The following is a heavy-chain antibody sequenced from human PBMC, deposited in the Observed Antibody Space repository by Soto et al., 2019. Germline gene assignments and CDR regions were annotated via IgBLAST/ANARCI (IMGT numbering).Heavy chain of an antibody. CDR3: GRILPPATFDY. Sequence: QVQLVQSGAEVKKPGASVKVSCKASGYTFTSYYVHWIRQAPGQGLEWMGIINASGGRTTYAPKFQGRVTMTRDTSTSTVYMELSSLTSEDTATYFCGRILPPATFDYWGQGTLVTVPS. CDR2: INASGGRT. CDR1: GYTFTSYY. V-gene: IGHV1-46*03. J-gene: IGHJ4*02. D-gene: IGHD2-21*02.